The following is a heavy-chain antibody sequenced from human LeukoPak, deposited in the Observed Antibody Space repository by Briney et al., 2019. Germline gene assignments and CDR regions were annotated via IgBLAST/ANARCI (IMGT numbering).Heavy chain of an antibody. Sequence: SETLSLTCTVSGDSISSTNYYWGWIRQPPGKGLEWIGSIYYSGSTYYNPSLESRVTISVDTSKNQFSLKLSSVTAADTAVYYCATSGWYLLPGGYWGQGTLVTVSS. CDR2: IYYSGST. CDR1: GDSISSTNYY. D-gene: IGHD6-19*01. J-gene: IGHJ4*02. CDR3: ATSGWYLLPGGY. V-gene: IGHV4-39*01.